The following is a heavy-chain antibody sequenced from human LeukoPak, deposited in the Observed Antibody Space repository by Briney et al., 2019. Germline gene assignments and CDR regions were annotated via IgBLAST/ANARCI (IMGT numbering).Heavy chain of an antibody. CDR3: VRHDSGSEKYTPLDY. CDR1: GVSMSSSRYY. Sequence: SETLSLTCTVSGVSMSSSRYYWGWIRQPPGKGLEWIGTIYNTGNTYYNPSLKSRITMSVDTSKNQFSLKLTSVTAADTAVYCCVRHDSGSEKYTPLDYWGQGTLVAVSS. V-gene: IGHV4-39*01. CDR2: IYNTGNT. D-gene: IGHD3-10*01. J-gene: IGHJ4*02.